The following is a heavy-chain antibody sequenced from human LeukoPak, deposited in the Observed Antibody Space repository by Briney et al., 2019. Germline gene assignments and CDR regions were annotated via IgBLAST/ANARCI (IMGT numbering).Heavy chain of an antibody. Sequence: QPGGSLRLSCAASGFTFSSYGMHWVRQAPGKGLEWVAVISYDGSNKYYADSVKGRFTISRDNSKNTLYLQMNSLRAEDTAVYYCAGHPYDRSGFRLDYWGQGTLVIVSS. V-gene: IGHV3-30*03. J-gene: IGHJ4*02. CDR3: AGHPYDRSGFRLDY. CDR2: ISYDGSNK. CDR1: GFTFSSYG. D-gene: IGHD3-22*01.